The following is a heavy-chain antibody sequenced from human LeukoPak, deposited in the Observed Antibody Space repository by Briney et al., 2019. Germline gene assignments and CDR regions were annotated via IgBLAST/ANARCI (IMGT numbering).Heavy chain of an antibody. D-gene: IGHD6-19*01. J-gene: IGHJ4*02. CDR1: GGSFSGYY. Sequence: SETLSLTCAVYGGSFSGYYWSWLRQPPGKGLEWIGEITHSGSTNYNPSLKSRATISVDKSKNQFALNLTSVTAADTAVYYCAKADSGWSFDYWGQGTLVTVSS. CDR3: AKADSGWSFDY. V-gene: IGHV4-34*01. CDR2: ITHSGST.